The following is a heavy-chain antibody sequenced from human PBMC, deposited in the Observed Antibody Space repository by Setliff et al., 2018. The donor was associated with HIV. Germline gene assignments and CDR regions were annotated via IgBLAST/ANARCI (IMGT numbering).Heavy chain of an antibody. J-gene: IGHJ1*01. Sequence: TSETLSLTCAVSGGSVSSADYYWNWIRQHPGKGLEWVGYIYYSGSTFYNPSLKSRITISVDTSKNQFSLKLISMTAADTAVYYCATTYHPDSRGYPPEYFLRWGQGILVTVSS. CDR3: ATTYHPDSRGYPPEYFLR. CDR2: IYYSGST. V-gene: IGHV4-31*11. CDR1: GGSVSSADYY. D-gene: IGHD3-22*01.